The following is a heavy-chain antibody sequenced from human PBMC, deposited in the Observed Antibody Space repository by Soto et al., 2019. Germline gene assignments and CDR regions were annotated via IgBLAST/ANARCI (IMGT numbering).Heavy chain of an antibody. J-gene: IGHJ6*02. CDR3: ARDTEPSGYSXYVGPHKKYYYYYGMDV. V-gene: IGHV3-33*01. CDR2: IWYDGSNK. D-gene: IGHD4-4*01. CDR1: GFTFSSYG. Sequence: GGSLRLSCAASGFTFSSYGMHWVRQAPGKGLEWVAVIWYDGSNKYYADSVKGRFTISRDNSKNTLYLQMNSLRAEDTAVYYCARDTEPSGYSXYVGPHKKYYYYYGMDVWGQGTTVTVSS.